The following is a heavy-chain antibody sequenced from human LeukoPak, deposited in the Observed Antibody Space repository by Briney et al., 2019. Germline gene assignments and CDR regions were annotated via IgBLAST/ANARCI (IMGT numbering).Heavy chain of an antibody. CDR1: GFTFSAYW. Sequence: PGGSLRLSCAASGFTFSAYWMTWVRQAPGKGLAWVANIIEDGNLKYYVDSVKGRFTISRDNTKNSLYLQMKSLRAEDKAVYYCARRGYYDRSGYDFWGQGTLVTVSS. V-gene: IGHV3-7*01. CDR2: IIEDGNLK. J-gene: IGHJ4*02. D-gene: IGHD3-22*01. CDR3: ARRGYYDRSGYDF.